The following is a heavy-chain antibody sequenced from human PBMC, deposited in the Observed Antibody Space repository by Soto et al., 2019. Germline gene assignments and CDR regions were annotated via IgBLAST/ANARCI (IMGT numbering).Heavy chain of an antibody. Sequence: SETLSLTCTVSGGSISNYYWSWIRQPPGKGLEWIGYIYYSGSTRYNPSLKSRVTISVDTSKNQFSLKLSSVTAADTAVYYCARWGDYYDSSGYYFPGGFDYWGQGTLVTVSS. CDR1: GGSISNYY. J-gene: IGHJ4*02. CDR2: IYYSGST. CDR3: ARWGDYYDSSGYYFPGGFDY. D-gene: IGHD3-22*01. V-gene: IGHV4-59*08.